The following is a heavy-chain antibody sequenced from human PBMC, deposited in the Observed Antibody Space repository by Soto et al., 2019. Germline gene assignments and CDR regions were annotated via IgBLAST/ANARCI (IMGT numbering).Heavy chain of an antibody. CDR2: INSDGSSI. CDR1: GFTFSSYW. J-gene: IGHJ4*02. V-gene: IGHV3-74*01. CDR3: AKRTSMSGNYYFDY. D-gene: IGHD3-10*01. Sequence: PGGSLRLSCAASGFTFSSYWMHWVRQAPGKGLVWVARINSDGSSISYADSVKGRFTISRDNAKNTLYLQMNSLRAEDTAVYYCAKRTSMSGNYYFDYWGQGSLVTVS.